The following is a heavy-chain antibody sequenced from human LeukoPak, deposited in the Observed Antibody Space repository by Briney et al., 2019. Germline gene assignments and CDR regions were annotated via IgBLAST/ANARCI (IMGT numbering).Heavy chain of an antibody. J-gene: IGHJ4*02. V-gene: IGHV3-7*01. CDR3: VRVDFDWLFDY. D-gene: IGHD3-9*01. CDR1: GFTFSSYW. Sequence: GGSLRLSCAASGFTFSSYWMSWVRQAPGKGLEWVANIKQDGSEKYYVDSVKGRFTISRDNAKNSLYLQMNSLRAEDTAVYYCVRVDFDWLFDYWGQGTLVTVSS. CDR2: IKQDGSEK.